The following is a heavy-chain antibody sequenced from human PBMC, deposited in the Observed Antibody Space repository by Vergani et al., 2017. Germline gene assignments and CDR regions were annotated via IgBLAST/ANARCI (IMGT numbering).Heavy chain of an antibody. CDR1: GITFWKFG. D-gene: IGHD6-13*01. V-gene: IGHV3-9*01. CDR2: INWNSDSI. CDR3: VKDIAASGNYGYFDL. Sequence: EVDLVESGGGLAQPGGSLRLSCEASGITFWKFGMHWVRQAPGKGLDWVSGINWNSDSIAYADSVKGRFTISRDNAKNSLYLQMNSLRAEDTALYYCVKDIAASGNYGYFDLWGRGTLVTVSS. J-gene: IGHJ2*01.